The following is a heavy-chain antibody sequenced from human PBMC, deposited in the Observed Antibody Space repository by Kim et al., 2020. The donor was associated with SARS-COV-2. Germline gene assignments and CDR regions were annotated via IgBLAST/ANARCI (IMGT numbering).Heavy chain of an antibody. V-gene: IGHV4-59*09. Sequence: YNPSLKSRVTVSVDTSKNQFSLKLSSVTAADTAVYYCARGPAATYYYGMDVWGQGTTVTVSS. CDR3: ARGPAATYYYGMDV. D-gene: IGHD2-2*01. J-gene: IGHJ6*02.